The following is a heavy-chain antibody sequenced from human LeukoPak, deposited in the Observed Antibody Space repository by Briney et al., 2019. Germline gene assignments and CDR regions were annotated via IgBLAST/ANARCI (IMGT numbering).Heavy chain of an antibody. CDR3: AREPYYYGSGSYYFDY. CDR1: GGTFTSYG. D-gene: IGHD3-10*01. CDR2: ISAYNGNT. J-gene: IGHJ4*02. V-gene: IGHV1-18*01. Sequence: ASVKVSCKASGGTFTSYGISWVRQAPGQGLEWMGWISAYNGNTNYAQKLQGRVTMTTDTSTSTAYMELRSLRSDDTAVYYCAREPYYYGSGSYYFDYWGQGTLVTVSS.